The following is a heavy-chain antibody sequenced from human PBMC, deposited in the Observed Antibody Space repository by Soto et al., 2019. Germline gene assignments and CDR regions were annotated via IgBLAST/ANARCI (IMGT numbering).Heavy chain of an antibody. J-gene: IGHJ6*02. CDR3: ARDRRSGYSYGYYYYGMDV. CDR1: GFTVSSNY. V-gene: IGHV3-66*01. Sequence: EVQLVESGGGLVQPGGSLRLSCAASGFTVSSNYMSWVRQAPGKGLEWVSVIYSGGSTYYADSVKGSFTISRDNSKNTLYLQMNSLRAEDTAVYYCARDRRSGYSYGYYYYGMDVWGQGTTVTVSS. D-gene: IGHD5-18*01. CDR2: IYSGGST.